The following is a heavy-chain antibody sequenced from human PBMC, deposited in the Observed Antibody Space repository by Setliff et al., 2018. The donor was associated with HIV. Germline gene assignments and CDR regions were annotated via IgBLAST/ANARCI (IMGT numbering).Heavy chain of an antibody. D-gene: IGHD7-27*01. Sequence: ASVKVSCKVSGDTLTELSIHWVRQAPGQGLEWMGWISPNNGDTTIPQRFQGRVTMTSDTSINTAYMELSGLRSDDTAMYFCARQLSNSLDYWGQGTLVTVSS. CDR1: GDTLTELS. J-gene: IGHJ4*02. CDR2: ISPNNGDT. CDR3: ARQLSNSLDY. V-gene: IGHV1-2*02.